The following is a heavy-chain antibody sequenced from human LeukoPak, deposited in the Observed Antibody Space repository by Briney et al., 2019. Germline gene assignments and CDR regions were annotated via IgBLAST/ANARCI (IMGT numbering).Heavy chain of an antibody. V-gene: IGHV3-23*01. J-gene: IGHJ4*02. CDR3: ARASNYGYHYYFDY. CDR1: GFTFSSYA. D-gene: IGHD5-18*01. CDR2: ISGSGGGT. Sequence: GGSLRLSCAASGFTFSSYAMTWVRQAPGKGLEWVSAISGSGGGTYYADSVKGRFTISRDNSENTLYLQMNSLRAEDTAVYYCARASNYGYHYYFDYWGQGTLVTVSS.